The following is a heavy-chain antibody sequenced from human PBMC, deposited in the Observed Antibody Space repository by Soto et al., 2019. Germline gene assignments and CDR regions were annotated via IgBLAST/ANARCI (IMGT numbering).Heavy chain of an antibody. V-gene: IGHV1-18*01. CDR2: INPYNGNT. CDR3: ATAITMVLGVPRFLDC. Sequence: QVQLVQSGAEVKKPGASVKVSCKASGYTFISYGISWVRQAPGQGLEWMGWINPYNGNTNYAQKLQGRVTMTSDTSTSTAYMELRSLISDDTAVHFCATAITMVLGVPRFLDCRGQRTLVTVSS. J-gene: IGHJ4*02. CDR1: GYTFISYG. D-gene: IGHD3-10*01.